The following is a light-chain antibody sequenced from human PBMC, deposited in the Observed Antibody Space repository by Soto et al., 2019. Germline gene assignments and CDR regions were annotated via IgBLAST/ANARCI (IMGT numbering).Light chain of an antibody. V-gene: IGKV3-20*01. CDR2: AAS. J-gene: IGKJ2*02. Sequence: EIVLTQSPGTLSLSPGEGGTLSCRASQSISSSYFAGYQQKPGQSPRLLIYAASSRATGIPDRFSGSGSGTDFTIAISRLEPEEFAVYYCQLYGGSHMCSFGQGTKLEIK. CDR1: QSISSSY. CDR3: QLYGGSHMCS.